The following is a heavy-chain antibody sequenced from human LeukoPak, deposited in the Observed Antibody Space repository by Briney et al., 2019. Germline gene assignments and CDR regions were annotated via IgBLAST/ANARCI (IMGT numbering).Heavy chain of an antibody. CDR1: GGTFSSYA. Sequence: GASVKVSCKASGGTFSSYAISWVRQAPGQGLEWMGGIIPIFGTANYAQKFQGRVTITADESTSTAYMELSSLRSEDTAMYYCAIGRPLEWLSQTPGGYFDYWGQGTLVTVSS. CDR3: AIGRPLEWLSQTPGGYFDY. J-gene: IGHJ4*02. D-gene: IGHD3-3*01. V-gene: IGHV1-69*13. CDR2: IIPIFGTA.